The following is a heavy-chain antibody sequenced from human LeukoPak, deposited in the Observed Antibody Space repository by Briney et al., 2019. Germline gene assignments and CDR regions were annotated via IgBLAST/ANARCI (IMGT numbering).Heavy chain of an antibody. Sequence: PGGSLRLSCAASGFTVSSNYMSWVRQAPGKGLEWVSVIYSGGSTYYADSVKGRFTISRDNSKNTLYLQMNSLRAEDTAVYYCAREVGDDPYYFDYWGQGTLVTVSS. CDR1: GFTVSSNY. CDR2: IYSGGST. CDR3: AREVGDDPYYFDY. D-gene: IGHD1-26*01. V-gene: IGHV3-53*01. J-gene: IGHJ4*02.